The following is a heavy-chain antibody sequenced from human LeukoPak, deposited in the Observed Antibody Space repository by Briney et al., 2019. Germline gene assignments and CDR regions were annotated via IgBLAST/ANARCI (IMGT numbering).Heavy chain of an antibody. J-gene: IGHJ4*02. CDR1: GGSISSYY. Sequence: SETLSLTCTVSGGSISSYYWSWIQQPPGKGLEWIGYIYYSGSTNYNPSLKSRVTISVDTSKNQFSLKLSSVTAADTAVYYCARHGYYFDYWGQGALVTVSS. CDR3: ARHGYYFDY. V-gene: IGHV4-59*08. D-gene: IGHD1-14*01. CDR2: IYYSGST.